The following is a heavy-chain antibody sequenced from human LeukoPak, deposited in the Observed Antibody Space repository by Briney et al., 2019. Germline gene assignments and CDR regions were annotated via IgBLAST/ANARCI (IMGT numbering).Heavy chain of an antibody. J-gene: IGHJ4*02. D-gene: IGHD6-13*01. Sequence: PGGSLRLSCAASGFTFSNYAMTWVRQAPGKGLEWVSTITSEAITLYAHSMKGRFTISRDDSKNTLYLQMNSLRAEDTAVYFCARDVRRAAAGTMKYWGQGTLVTVSS. CDR3: ARDVRRAAAGTMKY. CDR1: GFTFSNYA. V-gene: IGHV3-23*01. CDR2: ITSEAIT.